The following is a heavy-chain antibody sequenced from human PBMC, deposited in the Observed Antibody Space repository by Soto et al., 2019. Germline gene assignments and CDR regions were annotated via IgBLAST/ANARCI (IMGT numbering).Heavy chain of an antibody. Sequence: ASVKVSCKASGYTFTSYYMHWVRQAPGQGLEWMGWISAYNGNTNYAQKLQGRVTMTTDTSTSTAYMELRSLRSDDTAVYYCARDRLYDILTGYYDYWGQGTLVTVSS. D-gene: IGHD3-9*01. CDR3: ARDRLYDILTGYYDY. CDR2: ISAYNGNT. J-gene: IGHJ4*02. V-gene: IGHV1-18*04. CDR1: GYTFTSYY.